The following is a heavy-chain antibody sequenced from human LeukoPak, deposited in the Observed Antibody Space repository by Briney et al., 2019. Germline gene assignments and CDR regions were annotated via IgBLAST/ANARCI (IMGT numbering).Heavy chain of an antibody. CDR3: ARDPNYDFWSGYSDY. CDR2: ISSNGGST. CDR1: GFTVSSNY. J-gene: IGHJ4*02. V-gene: IGHV3-64*01. Sequence: PGGSLRLSCAASGFTVSSNYMSWVRQAPGKGLEYVSAISSNGGSTYYANSVKGRFTISRDNSKNTLYLQMGSLRAEDMAVYYCARDPNYDFWSGYSDYWGQGTLVTVSS. D-gene: IGHD3-3*01.